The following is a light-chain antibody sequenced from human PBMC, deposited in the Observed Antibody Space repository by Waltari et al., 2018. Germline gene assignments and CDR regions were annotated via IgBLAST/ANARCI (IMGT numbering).Light chain of an antibody. V-gene: IGKV1-5*03. CDR3: QQYNDYST. CDR2: KAS. J-gene: IGKJ1*01. CDR1: QSSSTW. Sequence: DIQMTQSPSTLSASVGDRVTITCRASQSSSTWLAWYQQKPGKAPKLLIYKASTLESGVPSRFSGSGSGTEFTLTISSLQPDDFATYYCQQYNDYSTFGQGTKVEIK.